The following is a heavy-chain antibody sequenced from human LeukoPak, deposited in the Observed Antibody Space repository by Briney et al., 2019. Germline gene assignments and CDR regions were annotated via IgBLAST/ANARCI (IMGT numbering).Heavy chain of an antibody. CDR3: ATDRSFGMDV. Sequence: GRSLRLSCAASGFIFSSYWMHWVRQAPGKGLVWVSRINRDGSSTTYADSVKGRFTISRDNAKNTLYLQMNSLRAEDTAVYYCATDRSFGMDVWGQGTTVTISS. CDR1: GFIFSSYW. V-gene: IGHV3-74*01. CDR2: INRDGSST. J-gene: IGHJ6*02.